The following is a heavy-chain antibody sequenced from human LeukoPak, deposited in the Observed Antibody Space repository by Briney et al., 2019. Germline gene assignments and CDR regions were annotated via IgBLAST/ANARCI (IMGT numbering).Heavy chain of an antibody. V-gene: IGHV4-59*01. CDR3: ARYSSNYYFDY. CDR2: IYHSGST. D-gene: IGHD6-13*01. CDR1: GGSISSYY. J-gene: IGHJ4*02. Sequence: PSETLSLTCTVSGGSISSYYWSWIRQPPGKGLEWIGYIYHSGSTNYNPALKSRVTISVDTSKNQFSLKLSSVTAADTAVYYCARYSSNYYFDYWGQGTLVTVSS.